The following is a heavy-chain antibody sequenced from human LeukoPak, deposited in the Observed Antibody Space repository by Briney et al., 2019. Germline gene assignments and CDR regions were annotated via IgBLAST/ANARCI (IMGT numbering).Heavy chain of an antibody. CDR3: ARGDYGDYERYFDY. V-gene: IGHV3-33*08. CDR1: GFTVSSNY. J-gene: IGHJ4*02. D-gene: IGHD4-17*01. CDR2: IWYDGSNK. Sequence: GGSLRLSCAASGFTVSSNYMSWVRQAPGKGLDWVAVIWYDGSNKYYADSVKGRFTISRDNSKNTLYLQMNSLRAEDTAVYYCARGDYGDYERYFDYWGQGTLVTVSS.